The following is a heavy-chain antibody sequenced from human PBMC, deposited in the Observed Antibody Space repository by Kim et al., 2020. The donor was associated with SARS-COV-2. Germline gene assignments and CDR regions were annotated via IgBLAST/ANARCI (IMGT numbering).Heavy chain of an antibody. V-gene: IGHV3-30-3*01. Sequence: GGSLRLSCAASGFTFSSYAMHWVRQAPGKGLEWVAVISYDGSNKYYADSVKGRFTISRDNSKNTLYLQMNSLRAEDTAVYYCARESYYDSSGSADYWG. J-gene: IGHJ4*01. CDR1: GFTFSSYA. CDR3: ARESYYDSSGSADY. D-gene: IGHD3-22*01. CDR2: ISYDGSNK.